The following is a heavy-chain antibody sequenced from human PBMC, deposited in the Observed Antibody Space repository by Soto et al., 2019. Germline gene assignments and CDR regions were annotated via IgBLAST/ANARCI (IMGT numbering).Heavy chain of an antibody. D-gene: IGHD3-3*01. V-gene: IGHV4-34*01. CDR2: IHHSAIT. Sequence: SETLSLSCAVHGGSVIRYYWSWIRQPPGRGLEWIGEIHHSAITNYNPSLKSRVTISVDTSKNQFSLKLSSVTAAHTAEYYCARAGIFGVFIIPGGFFDYWGQGTLVTVSS. CDR1: GGSVIRYY. J-gene: IGHJ4*02. CDR3: ARAGIFGVFIIPGGFFDY.